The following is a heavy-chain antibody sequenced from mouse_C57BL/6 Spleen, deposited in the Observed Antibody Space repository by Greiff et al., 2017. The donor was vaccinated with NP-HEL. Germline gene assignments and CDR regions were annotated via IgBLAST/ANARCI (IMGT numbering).Heavy chain of an antibody. Sequence: QVQLKQPGAELVKPGASVKLSCKASGYTFTSYWMHWVKQRPGQGLEWIGMIHPNSGSTNYNEKFKSKATLTVDKSSSTAYMQLSSLTSEDSAVXYCARGGYGSSYDYAMDYGGQGTSVTVSS. V-gene: IGHV1-64*01. CDR1: GYTFTSYW. D-gene: IGHD1-1*01. CDR3: ARGGYGSSYDYAMDY. CDR2: IHPNSGST. J-gene: IGHJ4*01.